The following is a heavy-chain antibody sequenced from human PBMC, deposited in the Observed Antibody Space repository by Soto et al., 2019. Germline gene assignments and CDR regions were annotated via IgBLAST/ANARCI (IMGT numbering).Heavy chain of an antibody. V-gene: IGHV1-2*04. J-gene: IGHJ4*02. CDR3: ARAYGLVAGMIDY. D-gene: IGHD6-19*01. CDR1: GYTFTGYY. Sequence: QVQLVQSGAEVKKPGASVKVSCKASGYTFTGYYMHWVRQAPGQGLEWMGWINPNSGGTNYAQKFQGWVTMTRDTSTSTAYMELSRLRSDDTAVYYCARAYGLVAGMIDYWGQGTLVTVSS. CDR2: INPNSGGT.